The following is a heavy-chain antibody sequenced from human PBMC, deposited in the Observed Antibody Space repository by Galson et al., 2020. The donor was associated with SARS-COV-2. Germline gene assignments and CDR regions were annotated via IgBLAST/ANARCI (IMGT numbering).Heavy chain of an antibody. Sequence: ASVKVSFKASGGTFSSYAISWVRQAPGQRLEWMGGIIPIFGTANYAQKFQGRVTITTDESTSTAYMELSSLRSEDTAVYYCARSPAWFGELLDWTAEKEDVDYWGQGTLVTVSS. CDR2: IIPIFGTA. J-gene: IGHJ4*02. CDR1: GGTFSSYA. V-gene: IGHV1-69*05. CDR3: ARSPAWFGELLDWTAEKEDVDY. D-gene: IGHD3-10*01.